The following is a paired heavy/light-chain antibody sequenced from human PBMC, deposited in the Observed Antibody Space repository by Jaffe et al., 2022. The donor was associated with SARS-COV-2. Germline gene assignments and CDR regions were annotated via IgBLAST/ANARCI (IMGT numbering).Light chain of an antibody. Sequence: DIQMTQSPSSLSASVGDRVTIICQASQDISKSLNWYQQKPGKAPELLIYDASNLKTGVPSRFSGSGSGTDFSFTISPLQPEDFATYFCQQYDNLPLTFGGGTKVEIK. CDR3: QQYDNLPLT. CDR1: QDISKS. J-gene: IGKJ4*01. CDR2: DAS. V-gene: IGKV1-33*01.
Heavy chain of an antibody. Sequence: QVQLVQSGTEMKKPGSSVKVSCKISGGTFSTYTITWVRQAPGQGLEWMGRIIPILGTTNYAQKFQRRVTITADKSTSTAYMELNSLRSDDTAMYYCARDKRRMDVWGQGTTVIVSS. CDR2: IIPILGTT. V-gene: IGHV1-69*08. CDR3: ARDKRRMDV. D-gene: IGHD1-1*01. J-gene: IGHJ6*02. CDR1: GGTFSTYT.